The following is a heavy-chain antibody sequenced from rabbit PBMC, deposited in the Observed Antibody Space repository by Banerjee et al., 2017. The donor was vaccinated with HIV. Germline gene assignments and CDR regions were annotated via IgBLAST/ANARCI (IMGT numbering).Heavy chain of an antibody. J-gene: IGHJ4*01. CDR1: GFDFSSYG. Sequence: QEQLVESGGGLVQPGGSLKLSCKASGFDFSSYGVSWVRQAPGKGLEWIGYIDPVFGSTYYASWVNGRFTISSHNAQNTLYLQLNSLTAADTATYFCVSRTPVVVGGLWGQGTLVTVS. V-gene: IGHV1S47*01. CDR2: IDPVFGST. D-gene: IGHD4-1*01. CDR3: VSRTPVVVGGL.